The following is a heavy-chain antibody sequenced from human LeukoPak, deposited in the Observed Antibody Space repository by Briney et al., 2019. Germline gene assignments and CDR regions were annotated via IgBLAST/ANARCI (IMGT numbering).Heavy chain of an antibody. Sequence: PGGSLRLSCAASGFTFSDYYMSWIRQAPGKGLEWVSYISSSSSYTNYADSVKGRFTISRDNAKNSLYLQMNSLRAEDTAVYYCARDCGGSCFTPDFDYWGQGNRVTVSS. D-gene: IGHD2-15*01. CDR2: ISSSSSYT. CDR3: ARDCGGSCFTPDFDY. V-gene: IGHV3-11*06. J-gene: IGHJ4*02. CDR1: GFTFSDYY.